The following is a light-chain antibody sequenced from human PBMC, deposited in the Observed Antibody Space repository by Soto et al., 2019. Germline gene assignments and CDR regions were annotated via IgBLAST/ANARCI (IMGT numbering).Light chain of an antibody. Sequence: TQSSSVLPASPGARVTITCRASPDISTFLAWYQQKPGKAPKLLIYEASTLESGVPSRFSGSGSGTEFTLTISSLQAEDVAVYYCQQVSSWPLTFGQGTLLEIK. V-gene: IGKV1-9*01. CDR2: EAS. J-gene: IGKJ5*01. CDR3: QQVSSWPLT. CDR1: PDISTF.